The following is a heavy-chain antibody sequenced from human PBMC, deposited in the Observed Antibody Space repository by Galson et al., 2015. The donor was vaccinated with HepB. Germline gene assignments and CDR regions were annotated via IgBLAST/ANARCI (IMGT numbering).Heavy chain of an antibody. D-gene: IGHD5-24*01. V-gene: IGHV4-31*03. J-gene: IGHJ6*02. CDR2: ISYSGST. CDR1: GASINTSNYY. Sequence: TLSLTCSVSGASINTSNYYWSWIRQRPGKGLEWIWSISYSGSTYHNPSLRSRLSISIDTSRNHFSLNLTSVTAADTAVYYCARVSRDLGPARNYYRMDVWGQGSTVTVSS. CDR3: ARVSRDLGPARNYYRMDV.